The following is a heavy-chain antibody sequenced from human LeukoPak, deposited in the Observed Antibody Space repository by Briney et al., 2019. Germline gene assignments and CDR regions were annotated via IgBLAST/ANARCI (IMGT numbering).Heavy chain of an antibody. CDR2: INPNSGGT. CDR1: GYTFTGYY. V-gene: IGHV1-2*02. J-gene: IGHJ6*03. D-gene: IGHD2-21*02. CDR3: AREHIVVVTAIPDYYYYMDV. Sequence: GASVKVSRKASGYTFTGYYMHWVRQAPGQGLEWMGWINPNSGGTNYAQKFQGRVTMTRDTSISTAYMELSRLRSDDTAVYYCAREHIVVVTAIPDYYYYMDVWGKGTTVTVSS.